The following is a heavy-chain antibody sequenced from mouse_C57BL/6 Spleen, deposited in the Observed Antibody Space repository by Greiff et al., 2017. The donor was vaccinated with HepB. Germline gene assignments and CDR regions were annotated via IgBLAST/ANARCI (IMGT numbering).Heavy chain of an antibody. D-gene: IGHD2-4*01. V-gene: IGHV1-54*01. CDR2: INPGSGGT. CDR3: ARHHYDYDDAMDY. Sequence: QVQLQQSGAELVRPGTSVKVSCKASGYAFTNYLIEWVKQRPGQGLEWIGVINPGSGGTNYNEKFKGKATLTADKSSSTAYMQLSSLTSEDSAVYCGARHHYDYDDAMDYWGQGTSVTVSS. J-gene: IGHJ4*01. CDR1: GYAFTNYL.